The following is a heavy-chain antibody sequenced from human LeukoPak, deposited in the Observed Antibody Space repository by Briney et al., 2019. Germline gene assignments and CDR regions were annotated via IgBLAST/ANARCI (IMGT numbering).Heavy chain of an antibody. V-gene: IGHV4-59*01. CDR3: ARVGRTYYYDSSGYYSP. D-gene: IGHD3-22*01. CDR1: GGSISSYY. CDR2: IYYSGST. J-gene: IGHJ5*02. Sequence: SETLSLTCTVSGGSISSYYWSWIRQPPGKGLEWIGYIYYSGSTNYNPSLKSRVTISVDTSKNQFSLKLSSVTAADTAVYYCARVGRTYYYDSSGYYSPWGQGTLVTVSS.